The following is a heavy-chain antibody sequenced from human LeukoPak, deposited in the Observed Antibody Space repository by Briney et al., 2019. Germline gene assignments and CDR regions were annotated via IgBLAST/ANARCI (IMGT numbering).Heavy chain of an antibody. V-gene: IGHV3-7*01. CDR1: GFTFSSYW. CDR2: IKQDGSEK. CDR3: ASGFGFDCSSTSCSYFDY. J-gene: IGHJ4*02. Sequence: PGGSLRLSCAASGFTFSSYWMSWVRQAPGKGREWVANIKQDGSEKYYVDSVKGRFTISRDNAKNSLYLQMNSLRAEDTAVYYCASGFGFDCSSTSCSYFDYWGQGTLVTVSS. D-gene: IGHD2-2*01.